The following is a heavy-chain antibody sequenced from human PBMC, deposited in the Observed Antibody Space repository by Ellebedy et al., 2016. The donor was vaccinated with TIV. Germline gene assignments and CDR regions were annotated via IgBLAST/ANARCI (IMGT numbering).Heavy chain of an antibody. CDR3: AVLTTQPPKATY. J-gene: IGHJ4*02. Sequence: SETLSLTCGVYGGSFSGYCWSWIRQPPGKGLEWIGEIYHGGSISYNPSLKSRVAISVDTSKNQFSLTLSSVTAADTALYYCAVLTTQPPKATYWGQGTLVTVSS. CDR2: IYHGGSI. D-gene: IGHD4-17*01. CDR1: GGSFSGYC. V-gene: IGHV4-34*01.